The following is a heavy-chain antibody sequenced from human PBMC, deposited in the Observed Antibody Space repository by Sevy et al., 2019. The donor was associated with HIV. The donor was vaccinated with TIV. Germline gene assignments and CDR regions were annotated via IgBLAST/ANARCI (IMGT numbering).Heavy chain of an antibody. CDR2: IRYDGSNK. J-gene: IGHJ4*02. CDR3: ANRGYCSSTSCYGMDHFDY. Sequence: GGSLRLSCAASGFTFSSYGMHWVRQAPGKGLEWVAFIRYDGSNKYYASSVKGRFTISRDNSKTTLYLQMNSLRAEDTAVYYCANRGYCSSTSCYGMDHFDYWGQGTLVTVSS. D-gene: IGHD2-2*01. V-gene: IGHV3-30*02. CDR1: GFTFSSYG.